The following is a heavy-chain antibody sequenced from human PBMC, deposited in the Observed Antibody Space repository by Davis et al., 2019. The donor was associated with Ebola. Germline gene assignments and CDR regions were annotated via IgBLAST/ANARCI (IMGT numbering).Heavy chain of an antibody. D-gene: IGHD5-12*01. CDR2: INHSGST. J-gene: IGHJ4*02. Sequence: SETLSLTCAVYGGSFSGYYWSWIRQPPGKGLEWIGEINHSGSTNYNPSLKSRVTTSVDTSTNQFSLKLSSVTAADTAVYYCARGTRLPARGFDYWGQGTLVTVSS. V-gene: IGHV4-34*01. CDR3: ARGTRLPARGFDY. CDR1: GGSFSGYY.